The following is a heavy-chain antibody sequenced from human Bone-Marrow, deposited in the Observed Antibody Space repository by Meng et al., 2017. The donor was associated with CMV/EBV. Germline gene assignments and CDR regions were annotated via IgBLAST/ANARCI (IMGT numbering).Heavy chain of an antibody. D-gene: IGHD6-19*01. J-gene: IGHJ4*02. CDR3: AKAAGWYFPFDY. Sequence: GGSLRLSCVGSGFDFDDNAMHWVRQVPGKGLEWVSGISWNTGSIAYADSVKGRFTISRDNIKNSLYLQMNSLRAEDTALYYCAKAAGWYFPFDYWGQGKRVNGSS. CDR1: GFDFDDNA. CDR2: ISWNTGSI. V-gene: IGHV3-9*01.